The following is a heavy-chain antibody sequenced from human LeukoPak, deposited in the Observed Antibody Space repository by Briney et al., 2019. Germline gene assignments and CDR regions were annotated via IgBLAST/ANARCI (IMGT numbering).Heavy chain of an antibody. CDR1: GFTFSSYA. CDR3: AKDWIQLWHTDY. CDR2: ISGSGGST. V-gene: IGHV3-23*01. Sequence: PGGSLRLSCAASGFTFSSYAMSWVRQAPGKGLERVSAISGSGGSTYYADSVKGRFTISRDNSKNTLYLQMNSLRAEDTAVYYCAKDWIQLWHTDYWGQGTLVTVSS. J-gene: IGHJ4*02. D-gene: IGHD5-18*01.